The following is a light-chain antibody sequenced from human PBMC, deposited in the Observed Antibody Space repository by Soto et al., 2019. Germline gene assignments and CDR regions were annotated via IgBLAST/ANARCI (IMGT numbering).Light chain of an antibody. J-gene: IGKJ3*01. Sequence: EIVLTQSPGTLSLSPGERATLSRRASQSISSSYIAWYQQKPGQAPRLLIYGAYSRATGIPDRFRGSGSGTDFTLTISRLDPEDFAVYYCQQYGSSFGPGTKVDIK. CDR2: GAY. CDR1: QSISSSY. CDR3: QQYGSS. V-gene: IGKV3-20*01.